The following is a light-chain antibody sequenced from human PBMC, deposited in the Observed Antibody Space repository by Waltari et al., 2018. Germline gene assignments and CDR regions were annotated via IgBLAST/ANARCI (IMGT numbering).Light chain of an antibody. CDR2: DVD. CDR1: NSDVVAYNY. Sequence: QSALTQPRSVSGSPGQSVPLPCTGPNSDVVAYNYVPRYQQRPGKAPKLVIYDVDKRPSEVPDRFSGSKAGNTASLTISGLQADDEADYYCCSYAGRYTSVFGGGTKVTVL. CDR3: CSYAGRYTSV. V-gene: IGLV2-11*01. J-gene: IGLJ2*01.